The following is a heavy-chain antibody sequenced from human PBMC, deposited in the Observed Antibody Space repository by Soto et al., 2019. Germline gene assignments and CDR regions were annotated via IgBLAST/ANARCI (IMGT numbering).Heavy chain of an antibody. J-gene: IGHJ1*01. CDR1: GFTFSNAW. CDR3: TTALRIPSDSSSWYLRWREGY. CDR2: IKSKTDGGTT. V-gene: IGHV3-15*07. Sequence: SLRLSCAASGFTFSNAWMNWVRQAPGKGLEWVGRIKSKTDGGTTDYAAPVKGRFTISRDDSKNTLYLQMNSLKTEDTAVYYCTTALRIPSDSSSWYLRWREGYWAQRTLVTVSS. D-gene: IGHD6-13*01.